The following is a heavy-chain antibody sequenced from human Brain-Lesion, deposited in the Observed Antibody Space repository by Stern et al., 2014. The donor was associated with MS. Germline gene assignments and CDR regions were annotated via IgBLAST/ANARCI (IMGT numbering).Heavy chain of an antibody. CDR3: ARGESSRYYYYFDY. CDR2: IYYIGST. Sequence: DQLVESGPGLVKPSQTLSLTCNVSGDSISSGDNYWSWIRQSPGKGLEWIGYIYYIGSTFYNPSPKSRVTISVDTSQNQFSLRLSSVTAADTAVYYCARGESSRYYYYFDYWGQGTLVTVSS. V-gene: IGHV4-30-4*01. J-gene: IGHJ4*02. CDR1: GDSISSGDNY. D-gene: IGHD3-22*01.